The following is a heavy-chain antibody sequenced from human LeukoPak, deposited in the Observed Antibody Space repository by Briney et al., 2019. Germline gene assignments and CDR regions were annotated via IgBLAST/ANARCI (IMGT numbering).Heavy chain of an antibody. D-gene: IGHD6-19*01. CDR1: GGSIRSHH. CDR3: ARGSGWFFY. CDR2: IYYSGST. V-gene: IGHV4-59*11. J-gene: IGHJ4*02. Sequence: PSETLSLTCTVSGGSIRSHHCIWIRQPPGKGLEWIGYIYYSGSTNYNPSLKSRVTISIDTSKKQCCLKLSSLTAADTAVYYCARGSGWFFYWGQGALVSVSS.